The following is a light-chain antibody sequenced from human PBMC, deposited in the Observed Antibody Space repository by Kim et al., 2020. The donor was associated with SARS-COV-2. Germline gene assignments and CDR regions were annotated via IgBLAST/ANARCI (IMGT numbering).Light chain of an antibody. J-gene: IGLJ1*01. V-gene: IGLV1-44*01. CDR3: AAWDDSLNGPV. Sequence: QSVLTQPPSASGTPGQRVTISRSGSSSNIGSNTVNWYQQFPGTAPKLLIYSNNQRPSGVPDRFSGSKSGTSASLAISGLQSEDEADYYCAAWDDSLNGPVFGTGTKVTVL. CDR1: SSNIGSNT. CDR2: SNN.